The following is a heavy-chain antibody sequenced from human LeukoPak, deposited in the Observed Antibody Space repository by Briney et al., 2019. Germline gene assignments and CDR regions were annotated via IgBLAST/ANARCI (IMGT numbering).Heavy chain of an antibody. CDR3: ARDLGYGALDP. CDR2: INPDGSQT. CDR1: GFTLSSYW. Sequence: GGCLRLSCAASGFTLSSYWINWVRQAPGKGLEWVALINPDGSQTNYVDSVKGRFTISRDNAENSLYLQMNSLRAQDTAVYYCARDLGYGALDPWGQGTMVTVSS. J-gene: IGHJ5*02. D-gene: IGHD4-17*01. V-gene: IGHV3-7*01.